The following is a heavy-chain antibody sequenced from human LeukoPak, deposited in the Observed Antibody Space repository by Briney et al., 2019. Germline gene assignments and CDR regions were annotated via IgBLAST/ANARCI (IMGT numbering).Heavy chain of an antibody. CDR3: AKDPNGDYIGAFDI. D-gene: IGHD4-17*01. J-gene: IGHJ3*02. V-gene: IGHV3-23*01. CDR2: IIGSGGRT. Sequence: PGGSLRLSCAASGLTFSNFAMSWVRQAPGKGLEWVSSIIGSGGRTYYAVSVQGRFTISRDNSKNTLYLQMNSLRADDTAIYYCAKDPNGDYIGAFDIWGQGTMVTVSS. CDR1: GLTFSNFA.